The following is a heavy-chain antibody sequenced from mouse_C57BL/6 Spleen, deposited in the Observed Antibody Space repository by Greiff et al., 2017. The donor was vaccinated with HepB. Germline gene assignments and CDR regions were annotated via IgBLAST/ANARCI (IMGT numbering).Heavy chain of an antibody. CDR2: INPNNGGT. CDR1: GYTFTDYN. CDR3: ARWDYGSSYIFDY. Sequence: EVQLQQSGPELVKPGASVKIPCKASGYTFTDYNMDWVKQSHGKSLEWIGDINPNNGGTIYNQKFKGKATLTVDKSSSTAYMELRSLTSEDTAVYYCARWDYGSSYIFDYWGQGTTLTVSS. J-gene: IGHJ2*01. D-gene: IGHD1-1*01. V-gene: IGHV1-18*01.